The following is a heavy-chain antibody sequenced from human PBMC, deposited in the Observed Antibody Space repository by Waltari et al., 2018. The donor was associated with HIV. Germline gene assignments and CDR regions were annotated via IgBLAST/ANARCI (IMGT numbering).Heavy chain of an antibody. V-gene: IGHV7-4-1*01. CDR2: IDTKTGSP. Sequence: QVPLPQSPSQFKKPGTSVKLSCKSSENAFSGSVINWVRQAPGQGLEWIGLIDTKTGSPTYAQVFSGLLILSLDTSVTTSYLQIRALKTNDTATYYCAEGYGAFDFDYWGQGTLITVSP. CDR1: ENAFSGSV. J-gene: IGHJ4*02. D-gene: IGHD2-15*01. CDR3: AEGYGAFDFDY.